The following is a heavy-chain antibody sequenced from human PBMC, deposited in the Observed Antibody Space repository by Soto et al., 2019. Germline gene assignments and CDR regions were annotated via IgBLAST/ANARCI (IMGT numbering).Heavy chain of an antibody. V-gene: IGHV1-69*13. CDR2: IIPIFGTA. CDR3: ARDGGNYSYYYYYYGMDV. D-gene: IGHD4-4*01. J-gene: IGHJ6*02. Sequence: SVKVSCKASGGTFSSYAISWVRQAPGQGLEWMGGIIPIFGTANYAQKFQGRVTITADESTSTAYMELGSLRSEDTAVYYCARDGGNYSYYYYYYGMDVWGQGTTVTVSS. CDR1: GGTFSSYA.